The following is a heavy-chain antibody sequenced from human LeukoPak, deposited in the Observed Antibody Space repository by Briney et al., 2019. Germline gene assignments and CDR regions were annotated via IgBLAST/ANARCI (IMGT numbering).Heavy chain of an antibody. Sequence: GGSLRLSCAASVFTLSTYYMNWVRQAPGKGLEWVSIIYSGGTTYYADSVKGRFTISRDTSKNTLSLQMNSLRAEDTAVYFCARVGDHFHWNLDLWGRGTLLTVSS. CDR3: ARVGDHFHWNLDL. V-gene: IGHV3-53*01. J-gene: IGHJ2*01. CDR2: IYSGGTT. CDR1: VFTLSTYY. D-gene: IGHD3-3*02.